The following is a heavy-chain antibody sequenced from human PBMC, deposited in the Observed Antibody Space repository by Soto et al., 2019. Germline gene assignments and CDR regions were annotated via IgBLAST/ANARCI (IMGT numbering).Heavy chain of an antibody. CDR2: IYYSGST. CDR1: GGSISSSSFY. CDR3: ARLRDDIVATMGWFDP. Sequence: SETLSLTCTVSGGSISSSSFYWGWIRQPPGKGLEWIGSIYYSGSTYYNPSLKSRVTISVDTSKNQFSLKLSSVTAADTAVYYCARLRDDIVATMGWFDPWGQGTLVTVSS. D-gene: IGHD5-12*01. V-gene: IGHV4-39*01. J-gene: IGHJ5*02.